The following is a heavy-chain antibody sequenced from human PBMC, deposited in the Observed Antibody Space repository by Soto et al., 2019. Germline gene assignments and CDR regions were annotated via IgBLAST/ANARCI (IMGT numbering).Heavy chain of an antibody. V-gene: IGHV3-23*01. CDR1: GFTFSSYA. CDR2: ISGSGGST. D-gene: IGHD2-2*01. CDR3: AKLEGYCSSTSCHEPYYFDY. Sequence: GGSLRLSCAASGFTFSSYAMSWVRQAPGKGLEWVSAISGSGGSTYYADSVKGRFTISRDNSKNTLYLQMNSLRAEDTAVYYCAKLEGYCSSTSCHEPYYFDYWGQGTLVTVSS. J-gene: IGHJ4*02.